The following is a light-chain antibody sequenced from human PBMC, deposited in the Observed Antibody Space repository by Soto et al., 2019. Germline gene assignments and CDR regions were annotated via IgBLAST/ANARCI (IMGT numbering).Light chain of an antibody. Sequence: EIELTQSPATLSLSPGERATLSCRASQSVSSYLAWYPQKPGQAPRLLIYDASNRATGIPARFSGSGSGTDFTLTISRLEPEDFAVYYCQQRSNWPVTFGQGTRLEIK. V-gene: IGKV3-11*01. CDR2: DAS. J-gene: IGKJ5*01. CDR3: QQRSNWPVT. CDR1: QSVSSY.